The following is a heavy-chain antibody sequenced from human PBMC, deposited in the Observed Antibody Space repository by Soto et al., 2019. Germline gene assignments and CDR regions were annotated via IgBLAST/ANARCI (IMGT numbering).Heavy chain of an antibody. Sequence: QLQLQESGSGLVKPSQTLSLTCAVSGGSISSGGYSWSWIRQPPGKGLEWIGYIYHSGSTYYNPSLKSRVTISVDRSKNQFSLKLSSVTAADTAVYYCARGVGSMYYYDSSGYYWDYWGQGTLVTVSS. CDR1: GGSISSGGYS. CDR2: IYHSGST. V-gene: IGHV4-30-2*01. CDR3: ARGVGSMYYYDSSGYYWDY. J-gene: IGHJ4*02. D-gene: IGHD3-22*01.